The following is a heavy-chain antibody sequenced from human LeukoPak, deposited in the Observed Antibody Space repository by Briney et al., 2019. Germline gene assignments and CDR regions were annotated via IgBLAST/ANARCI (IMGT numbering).Heavy chain of an antibody. D-gene: IGHD6-6*01. CDR3: ARGRRIAARYFGYYYMDV. V-gene: IGHV4-34*01. Sequence: SETLSLTCAVYGGSFSGYYWSWIRQPPGKGLEWIGEINHSGSTNYNPSLKSRVTISVDTSKNQFSLKLSSVTAADTAVYYCARGRRIAARYFGYYYMDVWGKGTTVTVSS. CDR1: GGSFSGYY. CDR2: INHSGST. J-gene: IGHJ6*03.